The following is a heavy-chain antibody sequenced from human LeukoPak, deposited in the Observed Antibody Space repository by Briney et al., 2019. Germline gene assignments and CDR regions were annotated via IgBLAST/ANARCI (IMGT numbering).Heavy chain of an antibody. CDR2: IKQDGSEK. D-gene: IGHD2-2*01. Sequence: GGSLRLSCAASGITFSSYWMSWVRQAPGKGLECVANIKQDGSEKYYVDSVKGRFTISRDNAKNSLYLQMNSLRAEDTAVYYYARVHCSSTSCAAYYYYMDVWGKGTTVTVSS. J-gene: IGHJ6*03. V-gene: IGHV3-7*01. CDR3: ARVHCSSTSCAAYYYYMDV. CDR1: GITFSSYW.